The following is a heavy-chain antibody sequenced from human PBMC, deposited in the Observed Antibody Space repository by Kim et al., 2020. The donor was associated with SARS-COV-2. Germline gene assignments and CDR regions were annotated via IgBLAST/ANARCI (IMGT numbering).Heavy chain of an antibody. CDR3: ARDGDEAAAAGSDAFDI. V-gene: IGHV3-66*01. D-gene: IGHD6-13*01. J-gene: IGHJ3*02. Sequence: GGSLRLSCAASGFTVSSNYMSWVRQAPGKGLEWVSVIYSGGSTYYADSVKGRFTISRDNSKNTLYLQMNSLRAEDTAVYYCARDGDEAAAAGSDAFDIWGQGTMVTVSS. CDR2: IYSGGST. CDR1: GFTVSSNY.